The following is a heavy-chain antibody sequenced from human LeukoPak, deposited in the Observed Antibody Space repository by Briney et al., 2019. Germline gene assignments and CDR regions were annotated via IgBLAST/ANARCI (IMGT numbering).Heavy chain of an antibody. CDR3: ASRKGLGYCSGGSCSNWFDP. Sequence: VASVKVSCKASGGTFSIYAISWVRQAPGQGLEWMGGIIPIFGTANYAQKFQGRVTITADESTSTAYMELSSLRSEDTAVYYCASRKGLGYCSGGSCSNWFDPWGQGTLVTVSS. D-gene: IGHD2-15*01. CDR1: GGTFSIYA. CDR2: IIPIFGTA. V-gene: IGHV1-69*13. J-gene: IGHJ5*02.